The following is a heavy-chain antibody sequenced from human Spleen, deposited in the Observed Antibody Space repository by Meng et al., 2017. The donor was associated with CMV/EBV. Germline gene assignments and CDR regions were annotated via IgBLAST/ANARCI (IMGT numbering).Heavy chain of an antibody. V-gene: IGHV4-59*01. Sequence: SETLSLTCTVSGGSISSYYWSWIRQPPGKGLEWIGYIYYSGSTNYNPSLKSRVTISVDTSKNQFSLKLSSVTAADTAVYYCARDHSSSWYTFDYWGQGTVVTVSS. CDR3: ARDHSSSWYTFDY. J-gene: IGHJ4*02. CDR1: GGSISSYY. D-gene: IGHD6-13*01. CDR2: IYYSGST.